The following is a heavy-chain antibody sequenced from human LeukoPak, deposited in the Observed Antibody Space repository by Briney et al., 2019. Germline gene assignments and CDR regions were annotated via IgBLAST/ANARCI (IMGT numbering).Heavy chain of an antibody. CDR3: ARRTLPTGRNWFDP. J-gene: IGHJ5*02. D-gene: IGHD1-14*01. CDR2: IYHDGST. V-gene: IGHV4-38-2*02. CDR1: GFSISSDYY. Sequence: SETLSLTCNVLGFSISSDYYWGWIRQPPGEGLEWTATIYHDGSTYYNPSLKGRVIISLDTSKNQFSLTLTYVTAADTAVYYCARRTLPTGRNWFDPWGQGTLVTVSS.